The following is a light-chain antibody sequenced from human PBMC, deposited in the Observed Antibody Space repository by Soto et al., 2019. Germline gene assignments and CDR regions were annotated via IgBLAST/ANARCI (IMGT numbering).Light chain of an antibody. V-gene: IGKV3-15*01. CDR3: QQYYNWAIT. CDR2: GTS. CDR1: QSFSSN. Sequence: ELVMTQSPATLSVSPGERATLSCRASQSFSSNVAWYQQKPGQAPRLLIYGTSTMVTGIPARFSGSGSGTEFTLTISSLQSEEFAVYYCQQYYNWAITVGGGTKVDIK. J-gene: IGKJ4*01.